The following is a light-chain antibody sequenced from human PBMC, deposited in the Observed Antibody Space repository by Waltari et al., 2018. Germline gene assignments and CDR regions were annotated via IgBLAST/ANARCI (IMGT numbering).Light chain of an antibody. V-gene: IGLV2-23*02. Sequence: QSALTQPXSVSGSXGQSITISCTGTISDVGGYNYVSWYQQHPGKAPKFVIYDVTKXPSGVSDRFXGXKSGNTASLTISGLQXXDEADXXCXSYAGSSTPXXXFGGGTXLTVL. J-gene: IGLJ3*02. CDR3: XSYAGSSTPXXX. CDR2: DVT. CDR1: ISDVGGYNY.